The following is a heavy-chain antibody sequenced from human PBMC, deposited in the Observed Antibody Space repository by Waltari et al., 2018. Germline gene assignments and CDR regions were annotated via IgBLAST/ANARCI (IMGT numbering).Heavy chain of an antibody. V-gene: IGHV4-38-2*01. J-gene: IGHJ4*02. CDR2: IYHSGST. Sequence: QVQLQESGPGLVKPSETLSLTCAVSGYSISSGYYWGWIRQPPGKGLEWIGSIYHSGSTNYNPSLKSRVTISVDTSKNQVSLKLSSVTAADTAVYYCARRVYARRLTTVTYFDYWGQGTLVTVSS. CDR1: GYSISSGYY. CDR3: ARRVYARRLTTVTYFDY. D-gene: IGHD4-17*01.